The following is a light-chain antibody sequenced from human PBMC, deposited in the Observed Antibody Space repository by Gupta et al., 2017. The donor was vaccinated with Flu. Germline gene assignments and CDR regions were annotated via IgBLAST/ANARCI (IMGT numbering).Light chain of an antibody. CDR2: EAS. CDR3: QQSYSPPPS. Sequence: SPPSLSASVGDRVTITCRASQTINNYLNWYQQKPGRAPKLLIYEASSLTSGVPSRFTGSGSGTTYTLTISTLQPDDSATYYCQQSYSPPPSFGGGTKVE. J-gene: IGKJ4*01. CDR1: QTINNY. V-gene: IGKV1-39*01.